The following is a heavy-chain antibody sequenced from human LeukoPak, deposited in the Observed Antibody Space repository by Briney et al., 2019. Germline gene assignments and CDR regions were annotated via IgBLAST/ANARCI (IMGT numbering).Heavy chain of an antibody. D-gene: IGHD3-16*01. CDR3: ARGRVGYYFDY. V-gene: IGHV3-7*01. Sequence: GGSLRLSCAASGFSFSSYWMSWVRQAPGKGLEWVANIKQDGNEKYYVDSVKGRFTISRDNAKNTLYLQVNSLRAEDTAVYYCARGRVGYYFDYWGQGTLVTVSS. CDR1: GFSFSSYW. J-gene: IGHJ4*02. CDR2: IKQDGNEK.